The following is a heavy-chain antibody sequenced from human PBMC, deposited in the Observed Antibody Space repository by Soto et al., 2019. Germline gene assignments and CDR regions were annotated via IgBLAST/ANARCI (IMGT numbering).Heavy chain of an antibody. D-gene: IGHD1-7*01. CDR2: INHSGST. Sequence: SETLSLTCAVYGGSFSGYYWSWIRQPPGKGLEGIGEINHSGSTNYNPSLKSRVTISVDTSKNQFSLKLSSVTAADTAVYYCARGENTILYGRLGNSNWFDPWGQGTLVTVSS. J-gene: IGHJ5*02. V-gene: IGHV4-34*01. CDR3: ARGENTILYGRLGNSNWFDP. CDR1: GGSFSGYY.